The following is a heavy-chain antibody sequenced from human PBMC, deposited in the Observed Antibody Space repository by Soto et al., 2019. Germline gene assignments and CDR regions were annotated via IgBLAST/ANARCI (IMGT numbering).Heavy chain of an antibody. V-gene: IGHV4-39*01. J-gene: IGHJ4*02. CDR3: ARHTPAISISDH. CDR2: IYYSGST. Sequence: SETLPLTCTVSGGYIRSSSYYWGCIRQPPGKGLEWIGSIYYSGSTYYNPSLKSRVTISVDTSKNQFSLKLSSVTAADTAVYYCARHTPAISISDHWGQGTLVTVSS. D-gene: IGHD2-15*01. CDR1: GGYIRSSSYY.